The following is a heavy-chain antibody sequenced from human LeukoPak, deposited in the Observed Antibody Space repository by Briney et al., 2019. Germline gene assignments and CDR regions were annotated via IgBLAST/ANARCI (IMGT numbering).Heavy chain of an antibody. D-gene: IGHD3-3*01. J-gene: IGHJ5*02. Sequence: SETLCLTCTVSGGSVSSSSSYWGWIRQPPGKGLEWIGSIYYSGSTYYNPSLKSRVTMSVDTSTNQFSLKLSSVTAADTALYYCARVGNPLVTVFAWFDPWGQRTLVTVSS. CDR3: ARVGNPLVTVFAWFDP. CDR2: IYYSGST. V-gene: IGHV4-39*07. CDR1: GGSVSSSSSY.